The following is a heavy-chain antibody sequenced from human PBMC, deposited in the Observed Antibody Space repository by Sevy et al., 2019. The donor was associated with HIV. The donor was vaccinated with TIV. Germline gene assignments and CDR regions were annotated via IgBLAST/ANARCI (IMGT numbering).Heavy chain of an antibody. Sequence: GGSLRLSCAASGFKFDNYAMAWVRQAPGQGLVWVSAISVSGRLSYADSVKGRFTISRDSSKKMIYLHLNSLRADDTATYYCAKDGYSSGLLYYFYHWGQGTLVTVSS. J-gene: IGHJ4*02. CDR3: AKDGYSSGLLYYFYH. V-gene: IGHV3-23*01. D-gene: IGHD6-19*01. CDR2: ISVSGRL. CDR1: GFKFDNYA.